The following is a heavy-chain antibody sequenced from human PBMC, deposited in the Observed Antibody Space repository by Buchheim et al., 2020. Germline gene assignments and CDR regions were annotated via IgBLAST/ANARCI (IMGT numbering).Heavy chain of an antibody. D-gene: IGHD6-19*01. J-gene: IGHJ6*02. CDR2: IKQDGSEK. CDR3: ARVGVYSSGWYDPYYYYGMDV. V-gene: IGHV3-7*04. CDR1: GFTFSSYW. Sequence: VQLVESGGGVVQPGRSLRLSCAASGFTFSSYWMSWVRQAPGKGLEWVANIKQDGSEKYYVDSVKGRFTISRDNAKNSLYLQMNSLRAEDTAVYYCARVGVYSSGWYDPYYYYGMDVWGQGTT.